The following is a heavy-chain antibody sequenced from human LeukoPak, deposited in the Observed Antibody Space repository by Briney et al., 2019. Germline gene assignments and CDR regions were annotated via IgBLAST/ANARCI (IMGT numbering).Heavy chain of an antibody. D-gene: IGHD6-13*01. CDR3: ARGYSSSWYYFDY. Sequence: SETLSLTCAVSGGSISSGGYSWSWIRQPPGKGLEWIGYIYHSGSTYYNPSLKSRVTISVDRFKNQFSLKLSSVTAADTAVYYCARGYSSSWYYFDYWGQGTLVTVSS. V-gene: IGHV4-30-2*01. J-gene: IGHJ4*02. CDR2: IYHSGST. CDR1: GGSISSGGYS.